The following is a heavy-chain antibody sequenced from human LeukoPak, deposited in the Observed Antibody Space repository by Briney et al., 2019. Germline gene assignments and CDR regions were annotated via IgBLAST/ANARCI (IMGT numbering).Heavy chain of an antibody. J-gene: IGHJ4*02. D-gene: IGHD6-19*01. CDR3: ANQNSGWSSSFDY. CDR1: GFTFSSYA. Sequence: GGSLRLSCAASGFTFSSYAMSWVRQAPGKGLEWVSAISGSGGSTYYADSVKGRFTISRDNSKNTLYLQINSLRAEDTAVYYCANQNSGWSSSFDYWGQGTLVTVSS. V-gene: IGHV3-23*01. CDR2: ISGSGGST.